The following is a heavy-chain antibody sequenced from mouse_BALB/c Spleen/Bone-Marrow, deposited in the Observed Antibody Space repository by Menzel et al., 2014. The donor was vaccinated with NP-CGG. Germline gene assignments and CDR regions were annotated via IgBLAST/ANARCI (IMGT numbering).Heavy chain of an antibody. D-gene: IGHD2-4*01. CDR3: ARHAYYDQTEVSFVY. CDR2: ISGDGRYT. CDR1: GFSFSNYG. J-gene: IGHJ3*01. V-gene: IGHV5-9-2*01. Sequence: EVKLVESGGGLVKSGGSLKLSCAASGFSFSNYGMSWVRQTPEKRLVWVATISGDGRYTFYSDSVKGRFTISRDNAKNNLYLQLSSLRSEDTALYYCARHAYYDQTEVSFVYWGQGTLVTVSA.